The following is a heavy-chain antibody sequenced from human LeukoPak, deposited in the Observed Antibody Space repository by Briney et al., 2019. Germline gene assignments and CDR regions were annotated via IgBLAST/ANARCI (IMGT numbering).Heavy chain of an antibody. CDR3: ARAVEAAEDYYYYYMDV. Sequence: ASVKVSCKASGYTFTSYDINWVRQATGQGLEWMGWMNPNSGNTGYAQKFQGRVTMTRNTSISTAYMELSSLRSEDTAVYYCARAVEAAEDYYYYYMDVWGKGTTVTVPS. J-gene: IGHJ6*03. D-gene: IGHD6-13*01. V-gene: IGHV1-8*01. CDR1: GYTFTSYD. CDR2: MNPNSGNT.